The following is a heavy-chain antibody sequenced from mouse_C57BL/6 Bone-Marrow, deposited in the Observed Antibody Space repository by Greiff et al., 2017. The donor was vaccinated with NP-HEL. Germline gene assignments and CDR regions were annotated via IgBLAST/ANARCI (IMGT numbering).Heavy chain of an antibody. CDR3: ARSNYSNYEDYFDY. V-gene: IGHV1-26*01. Sequence: EVQLQQSGPELVKPGASVKISCKASGYTFTDYYMNWVKQSHGKSLEWIGDINPNNGGTSYNQQFKGKATLTVDKSSSTAYMELRSLTSEDSAVYYCARSNYSNYEDYFDYWGQGTTLTVSS. CDR1: GYTFTDYY. D-gene: IGHD2-5*01. CDR2: INPNNGGT. J-gene: IGHJ2*01.